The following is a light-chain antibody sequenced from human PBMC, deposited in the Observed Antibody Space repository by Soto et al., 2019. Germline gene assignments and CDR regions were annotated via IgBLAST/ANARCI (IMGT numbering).Light chain of an antibody. CDR1: SSNIGSNT. CDR3: AAWDDSLNGPV. V-gene: IGLV1-44*01. CDR2: RNN. Sequence: QAVVTQPPSASGTPGQRVTISCSGSSSNIGSNTVNWYQQLPGTAPKLLIYRNNQRPPGVPDRFSGSKPGTSASLAISGLQSEDEADYYCAAWDDSLNGPVFGGGTQLTVL. J-gene: IGLJ2*01.